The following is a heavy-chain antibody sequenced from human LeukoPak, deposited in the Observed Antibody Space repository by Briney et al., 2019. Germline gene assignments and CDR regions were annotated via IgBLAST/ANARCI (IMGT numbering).Heavy chain of an antibody. Sequence: GGSLRLSCVASGFTFSSYAVSWVRQAPGKGLEWVSAISGSGGSTYYADSVKGRFTISRDNSKNTLYLQMNSLRAEDTAVYYCAKDARIVVVPAVMDVWGKGTTVTVSS. CDR3: AKDARIVVVPAVMDV. CDR1: GFTFSSYA. D-gene: IGHD2-2*01. J-gene: IGHJ6*03. CDR2: ISGSGGST. V-gene: IGHV3-23*01.